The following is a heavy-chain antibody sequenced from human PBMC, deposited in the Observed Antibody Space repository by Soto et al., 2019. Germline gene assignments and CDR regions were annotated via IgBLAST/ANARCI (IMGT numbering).Heavy chain of an antibody. CDR2: IIPIFGST. V-gene: IGHV1-69*12. J-gene: IGHJ5*02. CDR3: ARDGELRCDFWSGPLGGGWFDP. CDR1: GGTFSNSA. Sequence: QVQLVQSGAEVRKPGSSVKVSCKASGGTFSNSAITWVRQAPGQGLEWVGGIIPIFGSTNYAQKFQGRVTIDAYESTSTAYMELSSLTSEDTAVYYCARDGELRCDFWSGPLGGGWFDPWGQGTLVTVSS. D-gene: IGHD3-3*01.